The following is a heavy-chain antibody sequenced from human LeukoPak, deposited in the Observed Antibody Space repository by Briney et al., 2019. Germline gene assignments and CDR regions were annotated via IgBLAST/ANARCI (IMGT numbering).Heavy chain of an antibody. J-gene: IGHJ4*02. V-gene: IGHV3-49*04. CDR3: TRDTGYRSTH. D-gene: IGHD6-19*01. CDR1: GFTFGDYA. Sequence: GGSLRLSCTASGFTFGDYAMSWARQAPGKGLEWVGFIRSKAYGGTTEYAASVKGRFIISRDDSKSIAYLQMNSLKTEDTAVYYCTRDTGYRSTHWGQGTLVTVSS. CDR2: IRSKAYGGTT.